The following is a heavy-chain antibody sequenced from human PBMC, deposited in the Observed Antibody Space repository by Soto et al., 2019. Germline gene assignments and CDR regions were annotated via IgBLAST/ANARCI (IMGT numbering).Heavy chain of an antibody. CDR1: GGTFSSYG. D-gene: IGHD4-4*01. Sequence: ASVKVSCKASGGTFSSYGISWVRQAPGQGLEWMGGIIPIFGTANYAQKFQGRVTITADESTSTAYMELSSLRSEDTAVCYCARDLTTVTNPHYYGMDVWGQGTTVTVSS. V-gene: IGHV1-69*13. J-gene: IGHJ6*02. CDR3: ARDLTTVTNPHYYGMDV. CDR2: IIPIFGTA.